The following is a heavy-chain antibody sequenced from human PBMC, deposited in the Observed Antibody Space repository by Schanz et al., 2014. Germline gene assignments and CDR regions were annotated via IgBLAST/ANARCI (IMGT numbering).Heavy chain of an antibody. CDR3: AKGNHYDILPYLDY. Sequence: EVQLVESGGGLVQPGRSLRLSCAASGFTFDDYAMHWVRQAPGKGLEWVSGISWNSGSIGYADSVKGRFTISRDNAKNSLYLQMNSPRAEDTSLYYCAKGNHYDILPYLDYWGQGTLVTVSS. V-gene: IGHV3-9*01. CDR2: ISWNSGSI. CDR1: GFTFDDYA. J-gene: IGHJ4*02. D-gene: IGHD3-9*01.